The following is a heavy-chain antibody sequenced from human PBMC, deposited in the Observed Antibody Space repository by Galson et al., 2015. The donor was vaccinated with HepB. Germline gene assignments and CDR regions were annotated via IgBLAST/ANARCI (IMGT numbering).Heavy chain of an antibody. J-gene: IGHJ4*02. CDR1: GDSVSSNSSI. D-gene: IGHD5-24*01. V-gene: IGHV6-1*01. CDR3: ASVLRLRKGYKSPFDY. CDR2: TYYRSKWKN. Sequence: CAIPGDSVSSNSSIWNRIRQSPPRGLEWLGRTYYRSKWKNDYAVSVKSRIGITSDTYKNQFSLQLNSVTPEDTAVYVCASVLRLRKGYKSPFDYWGQGTLVTVSS.